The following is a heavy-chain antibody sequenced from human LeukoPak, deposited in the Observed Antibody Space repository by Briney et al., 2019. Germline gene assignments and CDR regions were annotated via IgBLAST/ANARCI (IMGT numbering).Heavy chain of an antibody. Sequence: GGSLRLSCAASGFTFSSYWMSWDRQAPGKGLEWVANIKQDGSEKYYVDSVKGRFTISRDNAKNSLYLQMNSLRAEDTAVYYCARESRYFDLFPIMDVWGQGTTVTVSS. D-gene: IGHD3-9*01. J-gene: IGHJ6*02. CDR1: GFTFSSYW. CDR2: IKQDGSEK. V-gene: IGHV3-7*01. CDR3: ARESRYFDLFPIMDV.